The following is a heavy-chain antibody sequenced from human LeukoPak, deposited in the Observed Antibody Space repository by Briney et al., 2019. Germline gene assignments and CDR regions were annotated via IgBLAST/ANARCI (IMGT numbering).Heavy chain of an antibody. Sequence: PGGSLRLSCEASGFTFSTYPMHWVRQAPDKGLEWVAMISHHGSNEYYADSVKGRFTISRENSKNTLYLQMNNPRVEDTAIYYCARVHDSSGYYHYFDSWGQGTLVTVSS. J-gene: IGHJ4*02. CDR2: ISHHGSNE. D-gene: IGHD3-9*01. CDR3: ARVHDSSGYYHYFDS. CDR1: GFTFSTYP. V-gene: IGHV3-30*14.